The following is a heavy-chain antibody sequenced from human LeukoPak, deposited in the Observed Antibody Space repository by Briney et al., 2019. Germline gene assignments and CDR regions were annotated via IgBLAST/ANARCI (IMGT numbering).Heavy chain of an antibody. D-gene: IGHD2-15*01. CDR1: GGSISSSSYY. Sequence: SETMSLTCTVSGGSISSSSYYWGWIRQPPGKGLEWIGSISYTGSTYYNPSLQSRVTISADMSKNHLSVKLSSVTAADTAVYHCARVAAGTYWYYAMDVWGQGTTVTVSS. CDR3: ARVAAGTYWYYAMDV. CDR2: ISYTGST. V-gene: IGHV4-39*07. J-gene: IGHJ6*02.